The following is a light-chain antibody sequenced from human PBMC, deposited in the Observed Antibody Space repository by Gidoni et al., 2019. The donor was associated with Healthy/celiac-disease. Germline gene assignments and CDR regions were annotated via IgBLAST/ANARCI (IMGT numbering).Light chain of an antibody. CDR3: CSYAGSYTFV. CDR1: SSDVGGYNY. V-gene: IGLV2-11*01. J-gene: IGLJ2*01. Sequence: QSAPTQPRSVSVSPGQSVTISCTGTSSDVGGYNYVSWYQQHPGKAPKLMIYDVSKRPSGVPDRFSGSKSGNTASLTISGLQAEDEADYYCCSYAGSYTFVFGGGTKLTVL. CDR2: DVS.